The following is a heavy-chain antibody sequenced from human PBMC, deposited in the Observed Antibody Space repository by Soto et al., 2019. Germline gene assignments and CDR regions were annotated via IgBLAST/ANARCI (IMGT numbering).Heavy chain of an antibody. Sequence: GESLKISCKGSGYSFTSYWIGWVRQMPGKGLEWMGIIYPGDSDTRYSPSFQGQVTISADKSISTAYLQWSSLKASDTAMYYCARQEGYCSGGSCYPLSWFDPWGQGTLVTVSS. J-gene: IGHJ5*02. CDR3: ARQEGYCSGGSCYPLSWFDP. CDR1: GYSFTSYW. D-gene: IGHD2-15*01. CDR2: IYPGDSDT. V-gene: IGHV5-51*01.